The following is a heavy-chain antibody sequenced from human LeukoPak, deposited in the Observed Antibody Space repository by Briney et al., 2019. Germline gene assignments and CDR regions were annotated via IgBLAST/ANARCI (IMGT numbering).Heavy chain of an antibody. CDR2: MNPNTGNT. D-gene: IGHD2-2*01. V-gene: IGHV1-8*01. J-gene: IGHJ6*03. CDR3: ARAYCTSASCYLYYYMDV. Sequence: GASVKVSCKASGYIFTSYDINWVRQATGQGLEGMGWMNPNTGNTGYAQKFQGRLTMTRNTSISTAYMELSSLRSEDTAVYYCARAYCTSASCYLYYYMDVWGKGTTVTVSS. CDR1: GYIFTSYD.